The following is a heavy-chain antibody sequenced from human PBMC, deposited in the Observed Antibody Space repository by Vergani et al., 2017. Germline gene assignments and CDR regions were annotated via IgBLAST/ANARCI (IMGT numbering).Heavy chain of an antibody. Sequence: EVQLVESGGGLVKPGGSLRLSCAASGFTFSSYSMNWVRQAPGKGLEWVSSISSSSSYIYYADSVKGRFTISRDNAKNSLYLQMNSLRAEDTAVYYCARGSYXDILTGNYYYCMDVWNQGTTVTVSS. CDR1: GFTFSSYS. D-gene: IGHD3-9*01. CDR3: ARGSYXDILTGNYYYCMDV. CDR2: ISSSSSYI. V-gene: IGHV3-21*01. J-gene: IGHJ6*02.